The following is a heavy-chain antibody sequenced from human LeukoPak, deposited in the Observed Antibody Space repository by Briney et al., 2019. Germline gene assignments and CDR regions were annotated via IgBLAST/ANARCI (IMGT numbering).Heavy chain of an antibody. Sequence: PGGSLRLSCVASGFTFSSYSMNWVRQAPGKGLEWVSSISSSSSYIDFGDSLKGRFTISRDNAKNSLYLQMNSLRAEDTAVYYCARAQYSSSFDAFDIWGQGTMVTVSS. CDR2: ISSSSSYI. V-gene: IGHV3-21*01. J-gene: IGHJ3*02. CDR1: GFTFSSYS. CDR3: ARAQYSSSFDAFDI. D-gene: IGHD6-13*01.